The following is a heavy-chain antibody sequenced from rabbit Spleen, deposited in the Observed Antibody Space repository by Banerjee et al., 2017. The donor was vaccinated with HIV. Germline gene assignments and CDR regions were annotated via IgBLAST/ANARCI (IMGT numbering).Heavy chain of an antibody. CDR2: IDSGSSGFT. CDR1: GFSFSKNYV. J-gene: IGHJ3*01. CDR3: ARGPSSGAYGFTRLDL. Sequence: QEQLEESGGGLVKPEGSLTLTCKASGFSFSKNYVMSWVRQAPGKGLEWIACIDSGSSGFTYFASWAKGRFTISKTSSTTVTLQMTSLTVADTATYFCARGPSSGAYGFTRLDLWARAPWSPS. V-gene: IGHV1S45*01. D-gene: IGHD1-1*01.